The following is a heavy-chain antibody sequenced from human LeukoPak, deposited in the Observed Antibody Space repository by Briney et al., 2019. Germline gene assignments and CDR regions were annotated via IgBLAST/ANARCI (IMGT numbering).Heavy chain of an antibody. CDR3: ARHGYSYGRYYYYYYYIDV. CDR1: GGSISSYY. V-gene: IGHV4-4*09. Sequence: PSETLSLTCTVSGGSISSYYWSWIRQPPGKGLEWIGYIYTSGSTNYNPSLMSRVTILVDTSKNQFSLKLSAVTAADTAVYYCARHGYSYGRYYYYYYYIDVWGKGTTVTVSS. J-gene: IGHJ6*03. D-gene: IGHD5-18*01. CDR2: IYTSGST.